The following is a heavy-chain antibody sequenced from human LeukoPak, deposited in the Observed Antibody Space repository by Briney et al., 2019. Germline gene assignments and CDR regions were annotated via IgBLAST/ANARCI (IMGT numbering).Heavy chain of an antibody. CDR2: ISYDGSNK. J-gene: IGHJ4*02. CDR3: AKDQGGGRSITIVGDTRGDFDY. D-gene: IGHD1-26*01. V-gene: IGHV3-30*18. CDR1: GFTFSSYG. Sequence: GRSLRLSCAASGFTFSSYGMHWVRQAPGKGLEWVAVISYDGSNKYYADSVKGRFTISRDNSKNTLYLQMNSLRADDTAVYYCAKDQGGGRSITIVGDTRGDFDYWGQGTLVTVSS.